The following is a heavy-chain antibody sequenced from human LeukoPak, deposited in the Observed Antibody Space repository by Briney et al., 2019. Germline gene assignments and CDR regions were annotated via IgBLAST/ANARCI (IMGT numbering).Heavy chain of an antibody. Sequence: GGSLRLSCVASGFSFSSYSMNWVRQAPGKGLEWVSSISSSRSYIYYADSVKGRFTISRDNAKNSLYLQMNSLRAEDTAVYYCARVRGLSSTGVGAFDIWGQGTMVTVSS. J-gene: IGHJ3*02. CDR1: GFSFSSYS. V-gene: IGHV3-21*01. D-gene: IGHD2-2*01. CDR2: ISSSRSYI. CDR3: ARVRGLSSTGVGAFDI.